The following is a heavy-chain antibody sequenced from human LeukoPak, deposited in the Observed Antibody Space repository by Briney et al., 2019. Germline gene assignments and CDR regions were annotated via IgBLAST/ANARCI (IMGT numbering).Heavy chain of an antibody. J-gene: IGHJ4*02. D-gene: IGHD6-13*01. Sequence: GGSLRLSCAASGFIFSGYGMYWVRQAPGKGPEWLSFIRYDGSSKYYADSVKGRFTISRDNSNNTLYLQLSSLRVEDTAMYYCVKERGYRSSWRLEYWGQGTLVTVSS. CDR2: IRYDGSSK. V-gene: IGHV3-30*02. CDR1: GFIFSGYG. CDR3: VKERGYRSSWRLEY.